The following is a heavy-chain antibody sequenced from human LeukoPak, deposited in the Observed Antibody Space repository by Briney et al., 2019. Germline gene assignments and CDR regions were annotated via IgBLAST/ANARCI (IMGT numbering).Heavy chain of an antibody. J-gene: IGHJ4*02. CDR2: ISWDGGST. CDR1: GFTFDDYT. D-gene: IGHD6-6*01. CDR3: AKDGGSSRVFDY. V-gene: IGHV3-43*01. Sequence: GGSPRLSCAASGFTFDDYTMHWVRQAPGRGLEWVSLISWDGGSTYYADSVKGRFTISRDNSKNSLYLQMNSLRTEDTALYYCAKDGGSSRVFDYWGQGTLVTVSS.